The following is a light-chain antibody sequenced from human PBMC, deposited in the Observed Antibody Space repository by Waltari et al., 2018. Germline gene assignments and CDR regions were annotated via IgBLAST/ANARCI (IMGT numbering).Light chain of an antibody. J-gene: IGKJ4*01. CDR3: LQHNSYPPT. Sequence: DIQMTQSPSSLSASVGDTVTITCRASQGISSYLNWFQHKPGKAPKLLIYAASSLESGVPSRFSGSGSGTEFTLTISSLQPEDFAAYYCLQHNSYPPTFGGGTKVEIK. CDR1: QGISSY. CDR2: AAS. V-gene: IGKV1-17*01.